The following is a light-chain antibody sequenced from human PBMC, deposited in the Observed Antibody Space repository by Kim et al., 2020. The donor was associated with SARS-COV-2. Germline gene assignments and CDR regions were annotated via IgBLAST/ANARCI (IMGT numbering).Light chain of an antibody. Sequence: GERATRSCRASKSVRSSFLAWYQKTSGQAPRRLIYGASSRATGIPDRFSGSGSGTDFTLTISRLEPEDCAVYYCQQYGTPPWTFGQGTKVEIK. CDR1: KSVRSSF. CDR2: GAS. CDR3: QQYGTPPWT. V-gene: IGKV3-20*01. J-gene: IGKJ1*01.